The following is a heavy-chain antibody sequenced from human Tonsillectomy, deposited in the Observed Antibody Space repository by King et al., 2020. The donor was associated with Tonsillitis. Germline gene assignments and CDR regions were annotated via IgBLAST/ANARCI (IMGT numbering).Heavy chain of an antibody. D-gene: IGHD5-24*01. Sequence: QLVQSGAEVKKPGASVKVSCKASGYMFTTFGISWVRQAPGQGLEWIGLISPYNGNTNYAQKFQGRGTMAADTSTTIAYMELRSLRSDDTAVYYCARVKATMSLHAFDVWGQGTMVTVSS. V-gene: IGHV1-18*01. CDR2: ISPYNGNT. CDR3: ARVKATMSLHAFDV. CDR1: GYMFTTFG. J-gene: IGHJ3*01.